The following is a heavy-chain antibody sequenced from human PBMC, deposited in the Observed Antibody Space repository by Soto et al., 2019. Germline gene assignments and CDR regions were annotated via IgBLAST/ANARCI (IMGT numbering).Heavy chain of an antibody. Sequence: SDTLSLTCVVSGGSFSTYYYNWIRQSPGKGLEWIGEINHSGSNNYSPSLKSRVTMSLDTSKNQFSPKLTSVTAADTAVYYCARGGSNDWQVAFDIWGQGTMVTVSS. D-gene: IGHD3-9*01. V-gene: IGHV4-34*01. CDR1: GGSFSTYY. J-gene: IGHJ3*02. CDR3: ARGGSNDWQVAFDI. CDR2: INHSGSN.